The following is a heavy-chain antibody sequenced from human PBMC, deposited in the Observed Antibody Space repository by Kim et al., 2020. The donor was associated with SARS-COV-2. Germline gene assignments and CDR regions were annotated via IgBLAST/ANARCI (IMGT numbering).Heavy chain of an antibody. J-gene: IGHJ4*02. V-gene: IGHV4-4*02. Sequence: SETLSLTCAVSGGSISSSNWWSWVRQPPGKGLEWIGEIYHSGSTNYNPSLKSLVTISVDKSKNQFSLKLSSVTAADTAVYYCARANVVVPAANYWGQGTLVTVSS. CDR2: IYHSGST. CDR1: GGSISSSNW. CDR3: ARANVVVPAANY. D-gene: IGHD2-2*01.